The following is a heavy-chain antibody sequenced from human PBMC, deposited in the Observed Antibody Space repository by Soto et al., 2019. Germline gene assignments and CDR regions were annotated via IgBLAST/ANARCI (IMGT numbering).Heavy chain of an antibody. CDR1: GFTFSSYS. D-gene: IGHD1-1*01. J-gene: IGHJ6*02. V-gene: IGHV3-23*01. CDR2: VSGRDVNT. CDR3: ARRHGTGNYGMDV. Sequence: PGGSLRLSCAASGFTFSSYSITWVRQAPGKGLEWVSAVSGRDVNTYYADSVKGRFTVSRDSSKDTLSLQMNSLRAEDTAVYFCARRHGTGNYGMDVSRPGTTLTVCS.